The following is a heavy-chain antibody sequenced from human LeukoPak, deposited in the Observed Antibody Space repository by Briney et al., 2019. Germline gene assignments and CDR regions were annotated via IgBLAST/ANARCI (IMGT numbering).Heavy chain of an antibody. CDR2: IKQDGSEK. V-gene: IGHV3-7*01. D-gene: IGHD5-18*01. CDR1: GFTFSSYW. Sequence: GSLRLSCAASGFTFSSYWMSWVRQAPGKGLEWVANIKQDGSEKYYVDSVKGRFTISRDNAKNSLYLQMNSLRAEDTAVYYCARGGLIQLWSYYFDYWGQGTLVTVSS. CDR3: ARGGLIQLWSYYFDY. J-gene: IGHJ4*02.